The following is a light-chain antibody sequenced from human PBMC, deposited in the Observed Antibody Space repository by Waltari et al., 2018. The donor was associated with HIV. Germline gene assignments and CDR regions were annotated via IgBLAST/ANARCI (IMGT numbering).Light chain of an antibody. J-gene: IGLJ2*01. CDR3: AAWDDSLHGEL. CDR1: YSPIGSNT. V-gene: IGLV1-44*01. Sequence: QSVLTQTPSLSGTPGQRVTISCSGGYSPIGSNTVNWYPQFPGTAPRLLIYSNNQRPSGVPDRFSGSKSGTSASLVISELQSQDEADYHCAAWDDSLHGELFGGGTKLTVL. CDR2: SNN.